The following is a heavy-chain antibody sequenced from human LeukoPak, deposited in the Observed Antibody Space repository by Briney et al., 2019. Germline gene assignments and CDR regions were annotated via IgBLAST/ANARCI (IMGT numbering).Heavy chain of an antibody. J-gene: IGHJ6*02. V-gene: IGHV4-34*01. D-gene: IGHD3-9*01. CDR1: GGSFSGYY. CDR3: ARESNLRYFGPGGMDV. Sequence: KPSETLSLTCAVYGGSFSGYYWSWIRQPPGKGLEWIGEINHSGSTNYNPSLKSRVTISVDTSKNQFSLKLSSVTAADTAVYYCARESNLRYFGPGGMDVWGQGTTVTVSS. CDR2: INHSGST.